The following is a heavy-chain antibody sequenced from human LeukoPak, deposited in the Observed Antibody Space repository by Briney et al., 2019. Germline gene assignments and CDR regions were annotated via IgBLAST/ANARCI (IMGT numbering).Heavy chain of an antibody. CDR2: IYHSGST. V-gene: IGHV4-38-2*02. J-gene: IGHJ5*02. D-gene: IGHD3-10*01. CDR1: GYSISSGYY. Sequence: PSETLSLTCTVSGYSISSGYYWGWIRQPPGKGLEWIGEIYHSGSTNYNPSLKSRVTISVDKSKNQFSLKLSSVTAADTAVYYCARTSGSYLKPWGQGTLVTVSS. CDR3: ARTSGSYLKP.